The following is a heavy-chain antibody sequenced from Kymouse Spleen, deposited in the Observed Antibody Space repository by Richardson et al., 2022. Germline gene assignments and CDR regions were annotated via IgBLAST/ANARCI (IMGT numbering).Heavy chain of an antibody. V-gene: IGHV3-23*04. J-gene: IGHJ6*02. CDR1: GFTFSSYA. D-gene: IGHD3-10*01. Sequence: EVQLVESGGGLVQPGGSLRLSCAASGFTFSSYAMSWVRQAPGKGLEWVSAISGSGGSTYYADSVKGRFTISRDNSKNTLYLQMNSLRAEDTAVYYCAKAVYYGSGSPDTDYYGMDVWGQGTTVTVSS. CDR2: ISGSGGST. CDR3: AKAVYYGSGSPDTDYYGMDV.